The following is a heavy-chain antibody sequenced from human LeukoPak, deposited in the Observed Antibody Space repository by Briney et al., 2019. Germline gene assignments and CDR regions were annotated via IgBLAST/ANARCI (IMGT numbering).Heavy chain of an antibody. CDR3: ARAMVRGADDY. CDR1: GGSISSYY. Sequence: SETLSLTCTVSGGSISSYYWSWIRQPPGKGLEWIGYIYYSGSTNYNPSLKSRVTISVHTSKNQFSLKLSSVTAADTAVYYCARAMVRGADDYWGQGTLVTVSS. V-gene: IGHV4-59*01. J-gene: IGHJ4*02. CDR2: IYYSGST. D-gene: IGHD3-10*01.